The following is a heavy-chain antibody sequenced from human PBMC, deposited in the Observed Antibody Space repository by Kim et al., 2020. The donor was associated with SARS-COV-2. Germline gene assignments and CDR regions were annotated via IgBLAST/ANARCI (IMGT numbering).Heavy chain of an antibody. CDR3: ARGATFFDY. V-gene: IGHV3-21*01. CDR2: SDI. J-gene: IGHJ4*02. Sequence: SDIYYPVSVKGRFTISRDNAKNSLYLQMNSLRAEDTAVYYCARGATFFDYWGQGTLVTVSS. D-gene: IGHD1-26*01.